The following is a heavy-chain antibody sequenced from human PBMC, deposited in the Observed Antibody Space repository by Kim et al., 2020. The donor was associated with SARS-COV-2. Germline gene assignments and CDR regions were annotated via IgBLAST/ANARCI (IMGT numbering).Heavy chain of an antibody. D-gene: IGHD4-17*01. CDR1: GYSFTSYW. CDR3: ARHSGYHGDYDYYYYGMDV. V-gene: IGHV5-51*01. J-gene: IGHJ6*02. Sequence: GESLKISCKGSGYSFTSYWIGWVRQMPGKGLEWMGIIYPGDSDTRYSPSFQGQVTISADKSISTAYLQWSSLKASDTAMYYCARHSGYHGDYDYYYYGMDVWGQGTTVTVSS. CDR2: IYPGDSDT.